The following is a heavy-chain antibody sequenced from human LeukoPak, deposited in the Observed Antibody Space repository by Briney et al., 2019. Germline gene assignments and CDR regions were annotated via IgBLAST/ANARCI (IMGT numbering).Heavy chain of an antibody. D-gene: IGHD3-22*01. Sequence: SETLCLTCTVSGGSVSSGSYYWSWIRQPPGKGLEWIGYIYYSGSTNYNPSLKSRVTISVDTSKNQFSLKLSSVTAADTAVYYCARDAAYYYDSSGYNPWGQGTLVTVSS. J-gene: IGHJ4*02. CDR3: ARDAAYYYDSSGYNP. CDR1: GGSVSSGSYY. V-gene: IGHV4-61*01. CDR2: IYYSGST.